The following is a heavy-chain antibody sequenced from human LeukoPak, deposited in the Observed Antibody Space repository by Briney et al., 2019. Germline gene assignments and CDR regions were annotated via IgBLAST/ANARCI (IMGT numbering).Heavy chain of an antibody. CDR2: IYYSGST. V-gene: IGHV4-59*08. CDR1: GGSISSYY. CDR3: ARFSVAAAGTGRFDP. Sequence: SETLSLTCTVSGGSISSYYWSWIRRPPGKGLEWIGYIYYSGSTNYNPSLKSRVTISVDTSKNQFSLKLSSVTAADTAVYYCARFSVAAAGTGRFDPWGQGTLVTVS. J-gene: IGHJ5*02. D-gene: IGHD6-13*01.